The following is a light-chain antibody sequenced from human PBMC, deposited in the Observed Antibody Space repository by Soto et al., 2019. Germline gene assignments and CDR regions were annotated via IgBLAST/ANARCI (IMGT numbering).Light chain of an antibody. CDR3: SSYTSATTDV. CDR2: DVS. J-gene: IGLJ1*01. CDR1: SSDVGAYNY. Sequence: QSALTQPASVSGSPGQSITISCTGTSSDVGAYNYDSWYQQYPGEAPKVIIYDVSHRPAGVSNRFSVSKSGNTASLTISGLQTQDEADYYCSSYTSATTDVFGTGTKLTVL. V-gene: IGLV2-14*01.